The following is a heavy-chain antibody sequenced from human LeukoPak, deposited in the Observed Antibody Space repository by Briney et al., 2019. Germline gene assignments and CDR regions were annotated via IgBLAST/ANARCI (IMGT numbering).Heavy chain of an antibody. CDR2: VSGSGSTV. CDR1: GFTFGDHI. J-gene: IGHJ6*02. V-gene: IGHV3-48*01. D-gene: IGHD2-21*02. Sequence: PGGSLRLSCAASGFTFGDHIMNWVRQLPGKRLEWVAYVSGSGSTVYYADSVKGRFTVSRENAKNSLYLQMNSLRVGDTAVYYCARDPSGHGLDVWGQGTTVTVSS. CDR3: ARDPSGHGLDV.